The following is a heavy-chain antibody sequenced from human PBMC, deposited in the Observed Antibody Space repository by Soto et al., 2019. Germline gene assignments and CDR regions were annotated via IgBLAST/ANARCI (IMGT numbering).Heavy chain of an antibody. D-gene: IGHD6-19*01. CDR3: ARAMAGPPFDY. Sequence: QVQLRESGPGLVKPSGTLSVTCAVSGGSISSNNWWSWVRQPPGKGLEWIGEIYHSGSTNYNPSLKRRVTISVDKSKNQFSLKLSSVTAADTAVYYCARAMAGPPFDYWGQGTLVTVSS. CDR2: IYHSGST. J-gene: IGHJ4*02. V-gene: IGHV4-4*02. CDR1: GGSISSNNW.